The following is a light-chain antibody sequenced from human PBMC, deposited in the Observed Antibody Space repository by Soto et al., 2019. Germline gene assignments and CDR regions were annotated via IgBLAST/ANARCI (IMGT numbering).Light chain of an antibody. CDR3: SAFTGTTYV. CDR1: SSDVGGNKY. Sequence: QSVLTQPASVSGSPGQSITISCTGTSSDVGGNKYVSWYQHYPGKAPKLMICDVSNRPSGVSNRFSGSKSGNTASLTISGLQAEDEADCYCSAFTGTTYVFGTGTKLTVL. V-gene: IGLV2-14*03. CDR2: DVS. J-gene: IGLJ1*01.